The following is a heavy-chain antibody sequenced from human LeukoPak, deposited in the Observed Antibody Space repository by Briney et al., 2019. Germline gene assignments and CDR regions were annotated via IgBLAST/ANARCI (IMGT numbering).Heavy chain of an antibody. CDR3: ARRTSSTYYYYMDV. J-gene: IGHJ6*03. V-gene: IGHV3-33*08. Sequence: GGSLRLSCAASGLSFSSYEMNWVRQAPGKGLEWVAVIWYDGSNKYYADSVKGRFTISRDNSKNTLYLQMNSLRAEDTAVYYCARRTSSTYYYYMDVWGKGTTVTVSS. CDR1: GLSFSSYE. CDR2: IWYDGSNK. D-gene: IGHD2-2*01.